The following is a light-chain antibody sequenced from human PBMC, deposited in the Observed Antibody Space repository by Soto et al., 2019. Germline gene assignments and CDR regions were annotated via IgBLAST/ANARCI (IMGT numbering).Light chain of an antibody. V-gene: IGLV6-57*03. CDR3: QSYDTTNLV. J-gene: IGLJ3*02. CDR1: SGSIASNY. CDR2: EDN. Sequence: NFMLTQPHSVSESPGKTVTISCTHSSGSIASNYVQWYQQRPGSAPTTVIYEDNRRPSGVPDRFSGSIDSSSNAASLTISGLKTEDEADYYCQSYDTTNLVFGGGTKLTVL.